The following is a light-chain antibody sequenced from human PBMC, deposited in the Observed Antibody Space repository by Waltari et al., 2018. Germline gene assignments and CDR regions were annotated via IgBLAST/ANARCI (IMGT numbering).Light chain of an antibody. Sequence: DIQMTQSPSSLSASVGDRVTITCQASQDISNYLNWYQQKPGKAPKLLIYDASNLETGVPSRFSGSGSGTDFTFTISSLQPEDIATYYCQQYDKAFYFGGGTKVEIK. V-gene: IGKV1-33*01. CDR2: DAS. J-gene: IGKJ4*01. CDR1: QDISNY. CDR3: QQYDKAFY.